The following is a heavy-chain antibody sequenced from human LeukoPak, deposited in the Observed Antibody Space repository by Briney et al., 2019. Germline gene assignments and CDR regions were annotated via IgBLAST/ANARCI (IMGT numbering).Heavy chain of an antibody. J-gene: IGHJ4*02. CDR1: GGSISSGSYY. V-gene: IGHV4-39*07. CDR3: ARGQKRYYYDSSGYPLKS. Sequence: PSETLSLTCTVSGGSISSGSYYWSWIRQPPGKGLEWIGEINHSGSTNYNPSLKSRVTISVDTSKNQFSLKLSSVTAADTAVYYCARGQKRYYYDSSGYPLKSWGQGTLVTVSS. D-gene: IGHD3-22*01. CDR2: INHSGST.